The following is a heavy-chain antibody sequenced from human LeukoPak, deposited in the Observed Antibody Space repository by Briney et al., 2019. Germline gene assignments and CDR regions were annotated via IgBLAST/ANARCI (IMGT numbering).Heavy chain of an antibody. CDR3: ARVKGSKNYYDSSGYFPLDY. J-gene: IGHJ4*02. V-gene: IGHV3-74*01. D-gene: IGHD3-22*01. Sequence: GGSLRLSCAASGFTFSSYWMHWVRQAPGKGLVWVSRINSDGSSTSYADSVKGRFTISRDNAKNTLYLQMNSLRAEDTAVYYCARVKGSKNYYDSSGYFPLDYWGQGTLVTVSS. CDR1: GFTFSSYW. CDR2: INSDGSST.